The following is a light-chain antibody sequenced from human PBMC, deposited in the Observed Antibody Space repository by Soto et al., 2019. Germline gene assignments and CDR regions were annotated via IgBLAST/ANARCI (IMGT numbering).Light chain of an antibody. CDR2: DVS. V-gene: IGLV2-14*03. J-gene: IGLJ2*01. Sequence: QSALTQPASVSGSPGQSITISCTGTSSDIGGYNYVSWYQQHPGKAPKLMIYDVSNRPSGVSNRFSGSKSGNTASLTISGLQAEDESDDSCRSYTSSIPIVVFGGWTKGTV. CDR3: RSYTSSIPIVV. CDR1: SSDIGGYNY.